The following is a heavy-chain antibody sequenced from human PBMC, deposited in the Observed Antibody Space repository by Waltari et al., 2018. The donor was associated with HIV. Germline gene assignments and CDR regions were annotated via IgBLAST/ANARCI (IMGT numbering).Heavy chain of an antibody. Sequence: QVQLVESGGGVVQPGRSLRLSCAASGFTFSSYGMHWVRQAPGKGLEWVAVISYDGSNKYYADSVKVRFTISRDNSKNTLYLQMNSLRAEDTAVYYCAKDRVTGTCNYYGMDVWGQGTTVTVSS. V-gene: IGHV3-30*18. J-gene: IGHJ6*02. D-gene: IGHD1-20*01. CDR3: AKDRVTGTCNYYGMDV. CDR2: ISYDGSNK. CDR1: GFTFSSYG.